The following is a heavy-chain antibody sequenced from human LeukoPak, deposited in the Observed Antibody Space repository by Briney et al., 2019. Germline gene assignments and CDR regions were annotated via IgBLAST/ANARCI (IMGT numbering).Heavy chain of an antibody. J-gene: IGHJ2*01. V-gene: IGHV1-46*01. CDR2: INPSGGST. Sequence: WMGIINPSGGSTSYAQKFQGRVTMTRDTSTSTVYMELSSLRSEDTAVYYCARARDWYFDLWGRGTLVTVSS. CDR3: ARARDWYFDL.